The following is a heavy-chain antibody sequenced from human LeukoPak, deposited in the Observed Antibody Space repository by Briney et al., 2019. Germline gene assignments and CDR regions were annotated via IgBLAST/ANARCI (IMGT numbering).Heavy chain of an antibody. CDR1: GFTFSSYA. D-gene: IGHD3-22*01. CDR2: ISGSGGST. J-gene: IGHJ4*02. V-gene: IGHV3-23*01. CDR3: AKGDGGYYLIEF. Sequence: GGSLRLSCAASGFTFSSYAMSWVRQAPGKGLEWVSAISGSGGSTYYAGSVKGRFTISRDKSKNTVYLQMKSLRADDTAVYYCAKGDGGYYLIEFWGQGTLVTVSS.